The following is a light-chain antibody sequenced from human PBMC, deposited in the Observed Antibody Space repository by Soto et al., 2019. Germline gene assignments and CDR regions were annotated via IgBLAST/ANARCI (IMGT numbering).Light chain of an antibody. CDR1: QSISSW. CDR3: QQYNSYSWT. J-gene: IGKJ1*01. V-gene: IGKV1-5*01. CDR2: DAS. Sequence: DIQMTQSPSTLSASVGDRVTITCRASQSISSWLAWYQQKPGKAPKLLIYDASSLESGVPSGFSGNRSGTEFTLTISSLQPDDFATYYCQQYNSYSWTFGQGTKVDIK.